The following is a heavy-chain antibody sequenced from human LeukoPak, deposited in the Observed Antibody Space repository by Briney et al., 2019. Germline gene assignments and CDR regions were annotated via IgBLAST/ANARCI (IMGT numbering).Heavy chain of an antibody. CDR1: GGSFSGYY. V-gene: IGHV4-34*01. CDR3: ARARYYYGSGNLDY. CDR2: INHSGST. D-gene: IGHD3-10*01. Sequence: SETLSLTCAVHGGSFSGYYWSWLRQPPGKGLEWIGEINHSGSTNYNPSLTSRVTISVDTSKNQFSLKLSSVTAADMAVYYCARARYYYGSGNLDYWGQGTLVTVSS. J-gene: IGHJ4*02.